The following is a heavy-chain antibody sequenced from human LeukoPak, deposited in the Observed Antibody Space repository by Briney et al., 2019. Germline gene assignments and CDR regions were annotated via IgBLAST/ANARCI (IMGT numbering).Heavy chain of an antibody. J-gene: IGHJ6*02. V-gene: IGHV5-51*01. Sequence: GESLKISCKGSGYSFTSYWIGWVRQMPGKGLEWMGIIYPGDSDTRYSPSFQGQVTISADKSISTAYLQWSSLKASDTAMYYCARAEFGPSYYYYGMDVWGQGTTVTVSS. D-gene: IGHD3-10*01. CDR2: IYPGDSDT. CDR3: ARAEFGPSYYYYGMDV. CDR1: GYSFTSYW.